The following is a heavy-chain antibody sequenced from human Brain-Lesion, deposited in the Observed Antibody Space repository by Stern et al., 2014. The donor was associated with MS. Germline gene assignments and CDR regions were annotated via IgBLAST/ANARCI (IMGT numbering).Heavy chain of an antibody. D-gene: IGHD2-21*01. CDR2: INHSGRI. J-gene: IGHJ4*02. V-gene: IGHV4-34*01. Sequence: QVQLQQWGAGLLKPSETLSLTCGVYGGSFSGYYWTWIRQPPGKGLEWIGEINHSGRINYNASPESRVTMSVDPSKHQLSLRLSSATAADTAVYYCARDVGGAFDYWGQGTLVTVSS. CDR3: ARDVGGAFDY. CDR1: GGSFSGYY.